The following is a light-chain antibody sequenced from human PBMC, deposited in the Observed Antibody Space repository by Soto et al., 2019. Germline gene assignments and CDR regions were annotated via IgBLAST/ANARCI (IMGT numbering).Light chain of an antibody. J-gene: IGLJ3*02. CDR2: LESSGTY. CDR1: SGHSSYI. V-gene: IGLV4-60*02. CDR3: ETWDSNTWV. Sequence: QAVVTQSSSASASLGSSVKLTCTLSSGHSSYIIAWHQQPPGKAPRYLMKLESSGTYSRGSGVLYRFSGSSSGADRYLFISSLQFEDEADYYCETWDSNTWVFGGGTKVTVL.